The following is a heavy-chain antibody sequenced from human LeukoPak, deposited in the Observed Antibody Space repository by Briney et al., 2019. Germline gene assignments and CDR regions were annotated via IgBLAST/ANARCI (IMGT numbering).Heavy chain of an antibody. CDR2: INPSGGST. D-gene: IGHD6-19*01. CDR1: GYTFTSYY. J-gene: IGHJ4*02. CDR3: ARSSGWKYNIDY. Sequence: ASVKVSCKASGYTFTSYYMHWVRQATGQGLEWMGIINPSGGSTSYAQEFQGRVTMTSDTSVSTAYMELSRLRSDDTAMYYCARSSGWKYNIDYWGQGTLVTVSS. V-gene: IGHV1-46*01.